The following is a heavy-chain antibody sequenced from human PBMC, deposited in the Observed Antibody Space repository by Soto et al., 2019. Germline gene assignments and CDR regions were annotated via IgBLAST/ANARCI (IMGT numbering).Heavy chain of an antibody. V-gene: IGHV3-11*01. CDR2: ISGGGTNM. D-gene: IGHD3-10*01. CDR3: ATDLYHYASGF. Sequence: QVQLVESGGGLVEPGGSLRLSCAASGFRFSDQYMTWIRQAPGKGLEWVSKISGGGTNMYYAGSVKGRFTVSRDNAKNSLYLQMNSLRVEDTAVYYCATDLYHYASGFWGQGTLVTVSS. J-gene: IGHJ4*02. CDR1: GFRFSDQY.